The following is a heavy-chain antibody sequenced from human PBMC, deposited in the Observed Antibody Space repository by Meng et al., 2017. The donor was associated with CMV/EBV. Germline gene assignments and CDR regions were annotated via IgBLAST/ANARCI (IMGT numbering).Heavy chain of an antibody. D-gene: IGHD5-18*01. CDR1: GGTFSSYA. Sequence: QVQXXQSWAEVKKPGSSVKFSCTASGGTFSSYAICWVRQAAGQGLEWVGGIRPIFGTANYAQKFQGRVTITADXSTSTAYMELXSLXSEDKAVYYCARGGYSYGFFWFDPWGQGTLVTVSS. J-gene: IGHJ5*02. V-gene: IGHV1-69*01. CDR2: IRPIFGTA. CDR3: ARGGYSYGFFWFDP.